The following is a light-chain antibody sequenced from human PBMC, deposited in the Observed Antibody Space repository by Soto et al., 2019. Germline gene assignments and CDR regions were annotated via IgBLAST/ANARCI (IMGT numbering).Light chain of an antibody. V-gene: IGKV3-20*01. Sequence: EIQLTQSPCIVSASSGERASVSCGASQSVSSYYLAWYQKKAGQAPRLLIYVASQKATGIPGRCSGRGSATDFTLTSSILHAEDFAVYYCQPNAISGTFGQGSKVDI. CDR1: QSVSSYY. CDR2: VAS. CDR3: QPNAISGT. J-gene: IGKJ1*01.